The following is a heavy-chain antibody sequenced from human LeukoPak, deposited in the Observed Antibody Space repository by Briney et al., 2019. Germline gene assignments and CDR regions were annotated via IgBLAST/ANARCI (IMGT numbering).Heavy chain of an antibody. CDR3: ARDHGDYAYQVY. Sequence: KPGGSLRLSRAASGFTFSDYYMSWIRQAPGKGLEWVSYISSSGSTIYYADSVKGRFTISRDNAKNSLYLQINSLRAEDTAVYYCARDHGDYAYQVYWGQGTLVTVSS. CDR1: GFTFSDYY. V-gene: IGHV3-11*01. D-gene: IGHD4-17*01. J-gene: IGHJ4*02. CDR2: ISSSGSTI.